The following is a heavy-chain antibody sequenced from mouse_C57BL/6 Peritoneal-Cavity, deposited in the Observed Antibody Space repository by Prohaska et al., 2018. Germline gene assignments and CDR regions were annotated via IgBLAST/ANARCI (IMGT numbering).Heavy chain of an antibody. CDR2: ISSGGSYT. Sequence: VQLVESGGVLVKPGGSLTLSCAASGFTFSSYGMSWVRKTPDKRLEWVATISSGGSYTYYPDSVKERFTISRDNAKNTLYLQMSSLKSEDTAMYYCAKQLGRFAYWGQGTLVTVSA. CDR1: GFTFSSYG. V-gene: IGHV5-6*01. CDR3: AKQLGRFAY. D-gene: IGHD4-1*01. J-gene: IGHJ3*01.